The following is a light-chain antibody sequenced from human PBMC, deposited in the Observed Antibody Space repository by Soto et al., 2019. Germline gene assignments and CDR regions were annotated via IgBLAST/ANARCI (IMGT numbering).Light chain of an antibody. CDR2: EVS. Sequence: QSVLTQPPSVSGAPGQRVTISCTGNNSNLGAGYDVHWYQQLPGAAPKLMIYEVSDRPSGVSNRFSGSKSGNTASLTISGLQAEDEADYYCSSYTGSSTWVFGGGTQLTVL. J-gene: IGLJ3*02. V-gene: IGLV2-14*01. CDR3: SSYTGSSTWV. CDR1: NSNLGAGYD.